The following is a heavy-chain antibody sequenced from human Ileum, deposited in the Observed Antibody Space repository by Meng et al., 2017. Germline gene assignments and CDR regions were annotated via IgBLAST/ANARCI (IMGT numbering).Heavy chain of an antibody. CDR2: ISHSGSA. CDR1: SGTISSNTY. CDR3: ARHGGYSQDF. J-gene: IGHJ4*02. V-gene: IGHV4-4*02. Sequence: QVQLRGSGPGPVRPAGSLSLTCAVSSGTISSNTYWSWVRQPPGKGLEWIGQISHSGSAYYNPSLKSRVTMSVDKSKSQFSLMLTSVTAADTAIYYCARHGGYSQDFWGQGTLVTVSS. D-gene: IGHD4-23*01.